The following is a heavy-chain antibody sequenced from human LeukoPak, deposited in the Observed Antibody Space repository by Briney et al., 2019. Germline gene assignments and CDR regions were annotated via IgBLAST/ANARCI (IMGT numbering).Heavy chain of an antibody. CDR1: GGSISSYY. CDR2: IYYSGST. V-gene: IGHV4-59*01. J-gene: IGHJ4*02. CDR3: ARVGREWIQLWRGGYFDY. D-gene: IGHD5-18*01. Sequence: SETLSLTCTVSGGSISSYYWSWIRQPPGKGLEWIGYIYYSGSTNYNPSLKSRVTISVDTSKNQFSLKLSSVTAADTAVYYCARVGREWIQLWRGGYFDYWGQGTLVTVSS.